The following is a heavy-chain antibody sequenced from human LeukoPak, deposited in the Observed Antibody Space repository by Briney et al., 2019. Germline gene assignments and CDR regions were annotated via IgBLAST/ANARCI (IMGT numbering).Heavy chain of an antibody. CDR3: ETKGAVVTDGAFDI. J-gene: IGHJ3*02. V-gene: IGHV3-23*01. Sequence: GGSLRLSCAASGFTFSSFAMSWVRQAPGKGLEWVSAISGSGGTTYYADSVKGRFTISRDNSKNTLYLQMNSLRAEDTAVYYCETKGAVVTDGAFDIWGQGTMVTVSS. CDR1: GFTFSSFA. CDR2: ISGSGGTT. D-gene: IGHD4-23*01.